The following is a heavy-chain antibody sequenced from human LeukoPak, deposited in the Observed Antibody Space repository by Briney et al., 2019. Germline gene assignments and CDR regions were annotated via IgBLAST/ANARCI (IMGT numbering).Heavy chain of an antibody. D-gene: IGHD6-13*01. J-gene: IGHJ4*02. CDR1: GGSINNYY. CDR3: ARGGGYSSSWSY. V-gene: IGHV4-59*01. Sequence: SETLSLTCTVSGGSINNYYWNWIRQPPGKGLEWIGYIYYSGSTSYNPSLKSRVTISVDTSKSQFSLKLSSVAAADTAVYYCARGGGYSSSWSYWGQGTLVTVSS. CDR2: IYYSGST.